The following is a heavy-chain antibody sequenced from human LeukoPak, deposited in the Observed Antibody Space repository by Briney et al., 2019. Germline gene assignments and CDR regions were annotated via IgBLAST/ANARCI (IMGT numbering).Heavy chain of an antibody. V-gene: IGHV3-21*04. J-gene: IGHJ4*02. CDR2: ISGSSSYI. CDR3: AKNRESYWVPELDY. D-gene: IGHD1-26*01. CDR1: GFTFSSYS. Sequence: GGSLRLSCAASGFTFSSYSMQWVRQAPGKGLEWVSFISGSSSYIYYADSVKGRFTISRDNSKNTLYLQMNSLRVEDTAVYYCAKNRESYWVPELDYWGQGTLVTVSS.